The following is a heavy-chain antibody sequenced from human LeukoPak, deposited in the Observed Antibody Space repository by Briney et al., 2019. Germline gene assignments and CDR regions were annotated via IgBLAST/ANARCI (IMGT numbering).Heavy chain of an antibody. V-gene: IGHV3-11*01. Sequence: RGSLRLSCAASGFSFSDYYMSWVRQAPGKGLEWVSFIRDTSGSPIYYTDSVKGRFTISRDNAKNSLYLQMNSLRVEDTAVYYCARAGTTFDIWGQGTLVTVSS. CDR1: GFSFSDYY. CDR3: ARAGTTFDI. CDR2: IRDTSGSPI. J-gene: IGHJ3*02. D-gene: IGHD1-1*01.